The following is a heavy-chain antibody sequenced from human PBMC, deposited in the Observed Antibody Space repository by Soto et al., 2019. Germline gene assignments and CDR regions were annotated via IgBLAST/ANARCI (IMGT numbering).Heavy chain of an antibody. CDR1: GGSISSGGYY. J-gene: IGHJ4*02. CDR2: IYYSGST. D-gene: IGHD3-3*01. V-gene: IGHV4-31*03. CDR3: ARVRAFWSGYFDY. Sequence: PSETLSLTCTVSGGSISSGGYYWSWIRQHPGKGLEWIGYIYYSGSTYYNPSLKSRVTISVDTSKNQFSLKLSSVTAADTAVYYCARVRAFWSGYFDYWGQGTLVTVSS.